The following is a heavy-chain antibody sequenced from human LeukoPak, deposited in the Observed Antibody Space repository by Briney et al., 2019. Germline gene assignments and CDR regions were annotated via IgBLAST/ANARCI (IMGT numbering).Heavy chain of an antibody. CDR3: ARDRNSGSSLDI. Sequence: ASVTVSCKASGYTFTGYYIHWVRQAPGQGLEWMGWVYPYSGDTNYAQNFQGRVTMTRDTSISTAYMELSSLKSDDTAVYYCARDRNSGSSLDIWGQGTMLTVSS. J-gene: IGHJ3*02. CDR2: VYPYSGDT. V-gene: IGHV1-2*02. D-gene: IGHD6-6*01. CDR1: GYTFTGYY.